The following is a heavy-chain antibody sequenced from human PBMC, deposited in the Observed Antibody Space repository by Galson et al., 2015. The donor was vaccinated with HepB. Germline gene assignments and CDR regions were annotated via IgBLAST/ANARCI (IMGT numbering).Heavy chain of an antibody. Sequence: SLRLSCAASAFTFSDYHMSWIRQAPGKGLEWVSYISTSVSTIYYADSVKGRFTISRANAKNSLYLQMNSLTAEDTAVYYCARGPFWSGYFDYWGQGTLVTVSS. V-gene: IGHV3-11*01. CDR3: ARGPFWSGYFDY. J-gene: IGHJ4*02. CDR1: AFTFSDYH. D-gene: IGHD3-3*01. CDR2: ISTSVSTI.